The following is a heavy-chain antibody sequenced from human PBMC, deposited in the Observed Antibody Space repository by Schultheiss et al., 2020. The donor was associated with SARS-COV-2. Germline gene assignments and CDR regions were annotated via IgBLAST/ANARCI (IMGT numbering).Heavy chain of an antibody. V-gene: IGHV3-30*18. CDR1: GFTFSSYW. CDR3: AKGPRITIFGVVNY. CDR2: TSYDGSNK. J-gene: IGHJ4*02. D-gene: IGHD3-3*01. Sequence: GGSLRLSCAASGFTFSSYWMSWVRQAPGKGLEWVAVTSYDGSNKYYADSVKGRFTISRDNAKNSLYLQMNSLRAEDTAVYYCAKGPRITIFGVVNYWGQGTLVTVSS.